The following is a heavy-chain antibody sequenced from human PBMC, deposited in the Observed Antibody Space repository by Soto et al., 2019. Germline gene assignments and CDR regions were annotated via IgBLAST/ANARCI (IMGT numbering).Heavy chain of an antibody. CDR1: GGTFSSYA. CDR2: IIPIFGTA. CDR3: ARDGYSSGWYVSGYYYYYGMDV. V-gene: IGHV1-69*06. D-gene: IGHD6-19*01. Sequence: SVKVSCKASGGTFSSYAISWVRQAPGQGLEWMGGIIPIFGTANYAQKFQGRVTITADKSTSTAYMELSSLRSEDTAVYYCARDGYSSGWYVSGYYYYYGMDVWGQGTTVTVS. J-gene: IGHJ6*02.